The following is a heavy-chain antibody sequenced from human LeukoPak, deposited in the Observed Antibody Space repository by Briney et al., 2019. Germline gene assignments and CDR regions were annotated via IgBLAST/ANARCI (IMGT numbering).Heavy chain of an antibody. CDR1: GFMFSSYW. V-gene: IGHV3-15*04. J-gene: IGHJ4*02. Sequence: PGGSLRLSCAASGFMFSSYWMSWVRQIPGKGLEWVGRIESKTDGGTTDYAAPVKGRFTISRDDSTNTLYLQMNSLKSEDTAVYYCTTYGSGRKFDYWGQGILVTVSS. CDR3: TTYGSGRKFDY. CDR2: IESKTDGGTT. D-gene: IGHD3-10*01.